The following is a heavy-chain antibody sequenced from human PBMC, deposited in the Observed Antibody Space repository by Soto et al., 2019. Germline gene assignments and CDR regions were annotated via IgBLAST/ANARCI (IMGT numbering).Heavy chain of an antibody. J-gene: IGHJ3*02. CDR2: IIPILGGA. D-gene: IGHD2-21*02. Sequence: QVQLVQSGAEVKKPGSSVKVSCKASGDTFSSYTLSWVRQAPGQGLEWMRRIIPILGGADYAQKFQGRVTFTADKSTSTAYMELSSLRPEDTAVYYCARPSQSRVVVTATKTVNDAFDIWGQGTLVSVSS. CDR1: GDTFSSYT. CDR3: ARPSQSRVVVTATKTVNDAFDI. V-gene: IGHV1-69*02.